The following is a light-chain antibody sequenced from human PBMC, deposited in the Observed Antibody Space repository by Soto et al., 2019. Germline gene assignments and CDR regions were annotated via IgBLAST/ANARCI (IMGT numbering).Light chain of an antibody. V-gene: IGKV1-9*01. CDR1: QDISNF. Sequence: RLSHSPSFLSASIGDRVTITCRASQDISNFLAWFQQKPGRAPKLLIYAVFTLQSGVPSRFSGSGSGAEFTLTISSLQPEDFATYFCQQYNSFSLITFGQGTRLEIK. CDR2: AVF. J-gene: IGKJ5*01. CDR3: QQYNSFSLIT.